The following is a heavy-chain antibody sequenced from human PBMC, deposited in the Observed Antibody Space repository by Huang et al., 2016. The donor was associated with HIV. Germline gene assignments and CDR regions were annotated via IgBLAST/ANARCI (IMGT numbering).Heavy chain of an antibody. CDR2: ITAYNGDT. V-gene: IGHV1-18*01. D-gene: IGHD5-12*01. J-gene: IGHJ4*02. Sequence: QVQLLQSGAEVKKPGASVKVSCKASGYTFTSYGISWVRQAPGQGLEWMGWITAYNGDTNYAQKFQGRLTMTTDTSTSTAYMELRSLGSDDTAMYYCAREDIAGDSDWGQGTLVTVSS. CDR3: AREDIAGDSD. CDR1: GYTFTSYG.